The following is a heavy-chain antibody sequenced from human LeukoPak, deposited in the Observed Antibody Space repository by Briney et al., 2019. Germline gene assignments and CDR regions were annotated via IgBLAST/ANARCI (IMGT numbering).Heavy chain of an antibody. CDR1: GASISGSGYY. D-gene: IGHD3-22*01. V-gene: IGHV4-39*01. J-gene: IGHJ4*02. CDR2: IYYTGST. CDR3: ARRAHYYDSSGYYLFDY. Sequence: PSETLSLTCAVSGASISGSGYYLGWIRQPPGKGLEWIGNIYYTGSTYYNASLQSRVTISIDMSKNQFSLKLSSVTAADTAVYYCARRAHYYDSSGYYLFDYWGQGTLVTVSS.